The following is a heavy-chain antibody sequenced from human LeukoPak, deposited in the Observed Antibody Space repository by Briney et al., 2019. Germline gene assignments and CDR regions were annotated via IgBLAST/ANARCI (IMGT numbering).Heavy chain of an antibody. D-gene: IGHD2-15*01. V-gene: IGHV5-51*01. CDR2: IYPGDSDT. J-gene: IGHJ5*02. Sequence: GESLKISCKGSGYSFTTYWIAWVRQMPGKGLEWMGIIYPGDSDTRYSPSFQGQVTISADKSISTAYLQWSSLKASDTAMYYCARRYCSAGSCYSGGWFDPWGQGTVVTVSS. CDR3: ARRYCSAGSCYSGGWFDP. CDR1: GYSFTTYW.